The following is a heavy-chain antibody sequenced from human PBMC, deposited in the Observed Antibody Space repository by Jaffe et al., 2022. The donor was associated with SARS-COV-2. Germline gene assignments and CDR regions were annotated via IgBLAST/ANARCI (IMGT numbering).Heavy chain of an antibody. J-gene: IGHJ4*02. CDR3: TRDRPTPYSYDSSGFPDY. CDR2: TRSQAYGGTS. V-gene: IGHV3-49*03. Sequence: EVQLVESGGGLVQPGRSLRLSCTASGFTFGDFGMSWFRQAPGKGLEWVGFTRSQAYGGTSEYAASVKGRFTISRDDSNSIAYLQMSNLKAEDTALYYCTRDRPTPYSYDSSGFPDYWGQGTLVIVSS. D-gene: IGHD3-22*01. CDR1: GFTFGDFG.